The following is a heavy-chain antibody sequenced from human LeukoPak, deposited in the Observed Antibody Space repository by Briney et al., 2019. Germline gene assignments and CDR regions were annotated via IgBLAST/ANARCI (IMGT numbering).Heavy chain of an antibody. V-gene: IGHV3-30*01. CDR1: GFTFSYYL. CDR3: ATDVEAAPLGYFDY. D-gene: IGHD2-21*01. J-gene: IGHJ4*02. CDR2: TSSDGSNK. Sequence: GGSLRHSFAASGFTFSYYLMHWVRQPQAKGLAGVTVTSSDGSNKFYAGSVKGRFTVSRDNSKNTLYLQMNSLRAEDTAVYYCATDVEAAPLGYFDYWGQGTLVTVSS.